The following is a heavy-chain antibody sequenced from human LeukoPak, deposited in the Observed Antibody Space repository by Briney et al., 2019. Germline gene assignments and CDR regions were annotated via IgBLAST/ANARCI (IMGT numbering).Heavy chain of an antibody. J-gene: IGHJ6*02. D-gene: IGHD2-2*01. CDR3: ARAYCSSTSCYHPPYYYGMDV. CDR2: ISYDGSNK. V-gene: IGHV3-30-3*01. CDR1: GFTFSSYA. Sequence: GRSLRPSCAAPGFTFSSYAMHWVRQAPGKGLEWVAVISYDGSNKYYADSVKGRFTISRDNSKNTLYLQMNSLRAEDTAVYYCARAYCSSTSCYHPPYYYGMDVWGQGTTVTVSS.